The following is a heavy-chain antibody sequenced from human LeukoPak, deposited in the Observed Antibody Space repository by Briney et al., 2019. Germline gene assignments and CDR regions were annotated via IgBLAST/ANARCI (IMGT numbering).Heavy chain of an antibody. CDR3: AGGTLMPETYCSGGSCAPYFDY. D-gene: IGHD2-15*01. CDR2: INHSGST. J-gene: IGHJ4*01. CDR1: GGSFSGYY. V-gene: IGHV4-34*01. Sequence: SETLSLTCAVYGGSFSGYYWSWIRQPPGKGLEWIGEINHSGSTNYNPSLKSRVTISVDTSKNQFSLKLSSVTAADTAVYYCAGGTLMPETYCSGGSCAPYFDYWGQGTLVTVSS.